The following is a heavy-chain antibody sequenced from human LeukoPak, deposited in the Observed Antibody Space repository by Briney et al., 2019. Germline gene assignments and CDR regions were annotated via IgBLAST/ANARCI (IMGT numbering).Heavy chain of an antibody. CDR2: IYYSGST. J-gene: IGHJ6*02. CDR3: ACASVGVGMDV. V-gene: IGHV4-59*12. D-gene: IGHD3-10*01. CDR1: GGSISIWY. Sequence: PSETLSLTCTVSGGSISIWYWSWIRQPPGKGLEWIGYIYYSGSTNYNPSLKSRVTMSVDTSKNQFSLKLSSVTAADTAVYYCACASVGVGMDVWGQGTTVTVSS.